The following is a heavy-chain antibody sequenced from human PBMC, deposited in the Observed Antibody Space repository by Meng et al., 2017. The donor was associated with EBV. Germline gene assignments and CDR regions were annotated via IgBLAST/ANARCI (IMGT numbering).Heavy chain of an antibody. CDR2: IRSKAKSYAT. V-gene: IGHV3-73*02. D-gene: IGHD2-2*01. J-gene: IGHJ4*02. CDR1: GFSFSGSA. CDR3: TRMSSPLDY. Sequence: EVQLVESGGGLVQPGGSLKLSCAGSGFSFSGSAMHWVRQASGKGLEWVGSIRSKAKSYATAYAASVKGRFTISRDDSKNTAYLQMNSLKTEDTAVYYCTRMSSPLDYWGQGTLVTVSS.